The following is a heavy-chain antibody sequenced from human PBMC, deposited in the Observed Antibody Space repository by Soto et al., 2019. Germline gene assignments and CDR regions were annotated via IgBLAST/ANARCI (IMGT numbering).Heavy chain of an antibody. CDR1: GFSLSTSGVG. V-gene: IGHV2-5*02. CDR2: LYWDDDK. Sequence: QITLKESGPTLVQPTQTLTLTCTFSGFSLSTSGVGVGWIRQPPGKALERLALLYWDDDKRYSPSLKSRLTITKDTSKNQVLLTMTNMDPVDTATYYCARTSDNWGSQGLVDSWGQGTLVTVAS. CDR3: ARTSDNWGSQGLVDS. J-gene: IGHJ4*02. D-gene: IGHD7-27*01.